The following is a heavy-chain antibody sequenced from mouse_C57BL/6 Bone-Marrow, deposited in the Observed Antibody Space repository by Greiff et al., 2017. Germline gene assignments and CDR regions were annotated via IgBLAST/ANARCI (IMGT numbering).Heavy chain of an antibody. CDR3: ARGGRSLYYVMDY. CDR1: GYTFTTYP. Sequence: LMESGAELVKPGASVKMSCKASGYTFTTYPIEWMKQNHGKSLEWIGNFHPYNDDTKYNEKFKGKATLTVEKSSSTVYLELSRLTSDDSAVYYCARGGRSLYYVMDYWGQGTSVTVSS. CDR2: FHPYNDDT. J-gene: IGHJ4*01. V-gene: IGHV1-47*01.